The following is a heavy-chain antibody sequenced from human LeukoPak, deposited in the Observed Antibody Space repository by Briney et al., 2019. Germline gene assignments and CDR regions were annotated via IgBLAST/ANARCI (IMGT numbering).Heavy chain of an antibody. J-gene: IGHJ4*02. CDR3: ARSSGYDAYCFDY. D-gene: IGHD5-12*01. CDR1: GGSISTYY. Sequence: SETLSLTCTVSGGSISTYYWSWIRQPPGKGLECIGYNYYSGSTNYNPSLKSRVTISVDTSKNQFSLKLTSVTAADTAVYYCARSSGYDAYCFDYWGQGTLVTVSS. V-gene: IGHV4-59*08. CDR2: NYYSGST.